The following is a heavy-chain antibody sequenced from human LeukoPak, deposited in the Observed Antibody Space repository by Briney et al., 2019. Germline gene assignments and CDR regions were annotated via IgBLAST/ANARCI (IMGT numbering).Heavy chain of an antibody. CDR2: INAGNGNT. CDR3: ARDVPVDGYFDY. D-gene: IGHD3/OR15-3a*01. V-gene: IGHV1-3*01. CDR1: GYTFTSYA. Sequence: GASVTVSCTASGYTFTSYAMHWVRQAPGQRLEWMGWINAGNGNTKYSRKFQGRVTITRDTSASTAYMELGSLRSEDTAVYYCARDVPVDGYFDYWGQGTLVTVSS. J-gene: IGHJ4*02.